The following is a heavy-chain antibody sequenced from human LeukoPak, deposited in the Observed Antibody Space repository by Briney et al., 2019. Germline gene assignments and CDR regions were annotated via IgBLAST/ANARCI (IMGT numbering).Heavy chain of an antibody. V-gene: IGHV4-39*01. CDR2: IYYSGST. D-gene: IGHD6-19*01. J-gene: IGHJ4*02. CDR3: ARHGTYSSGWEVDY. CDR1: GGSISSSSYY. Sequence: TSETLSLTCTVSGGSISSSSYYWGWIRQPPGKGGEGIESIYYSGSTYYNPSLKSRVTISVDTSKNHFSLKLSSVTAAHTAVYYCARHGTYSSGWEVDYWGQGTLVTVSS.